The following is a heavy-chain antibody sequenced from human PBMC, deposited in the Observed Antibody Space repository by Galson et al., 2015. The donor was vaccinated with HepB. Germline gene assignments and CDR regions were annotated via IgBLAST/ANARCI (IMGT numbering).Heavy chain of an antibody. Sequence: SLRLSCAASGFTFSSYAMSWVRQAPGKGLEWVSAISGSGGSTYYADSVKGRFTISRDNSKNTLYLQMNSLRAEDTAVYYCAKYGGSYGGYFDYWGQGTLVTVSS. CDR3: AKYGGSYGGYFDY. D-gene: IGHD1-26*01. CDR2: ISGSGGST. CDR1: GFTFSSYA. J-gene: IGHJ4*02. V-gene: IGHV3-23*01.